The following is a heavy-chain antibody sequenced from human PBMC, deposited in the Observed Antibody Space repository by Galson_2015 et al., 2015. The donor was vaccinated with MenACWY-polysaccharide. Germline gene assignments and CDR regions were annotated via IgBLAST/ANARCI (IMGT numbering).Heavy chain of an antibody. V-gene: IGHV3-7*03. J-gene: IGHJ4*02. CDR3: ATQAWGRFDD. D-gene: IGHD7-27*01. CDR2: IKGDGSET. CDR1: GLTFSSHW. Sequence: SLRLSCAASGLTFSSHWMSWVRQAPGKGLEWVANIKGDGSETYYVESMKGRFTISRDNAKNSLYLQMNSLRVEDTAVYYCATQAWGRFDDWGQGALGTVSS.